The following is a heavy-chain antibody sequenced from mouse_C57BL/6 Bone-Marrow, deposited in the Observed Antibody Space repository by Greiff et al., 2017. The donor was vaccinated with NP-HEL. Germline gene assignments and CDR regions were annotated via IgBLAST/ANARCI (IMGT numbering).Heavy chain of an antibody. CDR2: IYPGSGST. V-gene: IGHV1-55*01. Sequence: QVLLQQPGAELVKPGASVKMSCKASGYTFTSYWMTWVKQRPGQGLEWIGDIYPGSGSTNYNQKFKGKATLTVDTSSSTAYMQLSSLTSEDSAVYYCARYTYSNFAYWGQGTLVTVSA. D-gene: IGHD2-5*01. CDR1: GYTFTSYW. J-gene: IGHJ3*01. CDR3: ARYTYSNFAY.